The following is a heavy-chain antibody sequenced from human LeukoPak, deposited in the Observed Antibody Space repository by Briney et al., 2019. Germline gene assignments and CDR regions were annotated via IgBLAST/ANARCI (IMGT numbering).Heavy chain of an antibody. Sequence: GGSLRLSCAASGFTFSSYGMHWVRQAPGKGLEWVAVISYDGSNKYYADSVKGRFTISRDNSKNTLYLQMSSLRAEDTAVYYCAKLRGQLLWFGDPLLYYGMDVWGKGTTVTVSS. CDR3: AKLRGQLLWFGDPLLYYGMDV. CDR2: ISYDGSNK. CDR1: GFTFSSYG. V-gene: IGHV3-30*18. D-gene: IGHD3-10*01. J-gene: IGHJ6*04.